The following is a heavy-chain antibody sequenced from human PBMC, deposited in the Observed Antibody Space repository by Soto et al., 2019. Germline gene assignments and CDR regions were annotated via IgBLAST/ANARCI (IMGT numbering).Heavy chain of an antibody. CDR3: AKQGQSVAAAGLFDY. CDR2: ISSSSSYT. V-gene: IGHV3-11*06. D-gene: IGHD6-25*01. CDR1: GFTFSDYY. Sequence: QVQLVESGGGLVKPGGSLRLSCAASGFTFSDYYMSWIRQAPGKGLEWVSYISSSSSYTNYADSVKGRFTISRDNAKNSLYLQMNSLRAEDTAVYYCAKQGQSVAAAGLFDYWGQGTLVTVSS. J-gene: IGHJ4*02.